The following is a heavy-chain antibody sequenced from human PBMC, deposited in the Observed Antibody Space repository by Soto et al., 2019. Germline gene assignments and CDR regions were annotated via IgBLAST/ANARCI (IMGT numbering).Heavy chain of an antibody. J-gene: IGHJ6*02. D-gene: IGHD2-2*01. CDR3: ARDRVVPAARSYFYYYYYGMDV. CDR1: GGSISSYY. V-gene: IGHV4-59*01. Sequence: SETLSLTCTVSGGSISSYYWSWIRQPPGKRLEWIGYIYYSGSTNYNPSPKSRVTISVDTSKNQFSLKLSSVTAADTAVYYCARDRVVPAARSYFYYYYYGMDVWGQGTTVTVSS. CDR2: IYYSGST.